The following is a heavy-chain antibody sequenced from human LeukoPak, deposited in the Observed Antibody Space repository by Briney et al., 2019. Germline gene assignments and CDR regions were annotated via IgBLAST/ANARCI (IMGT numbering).Heavy chain of an antibody. V-gene: IGHV4-39*07. Sequence: PSETLSLTCTVSGGSISSSSYYWGWIRQPPGKGLEWIGSIYYSGSTYYNPSLKSRVTISVDTSKNQFSLKLSSVTAADTAVYYCARAGSHSSGWYARRSGNWFDPWGQGTLVTVSS. D-gene: IGHD6-19*01. CDR2: IYYSGST. J-gene: IGHJ5*02. CDR3: ARAGSHSSGWYARRSGNWFDP. CDR1: GGSISSSSYY.